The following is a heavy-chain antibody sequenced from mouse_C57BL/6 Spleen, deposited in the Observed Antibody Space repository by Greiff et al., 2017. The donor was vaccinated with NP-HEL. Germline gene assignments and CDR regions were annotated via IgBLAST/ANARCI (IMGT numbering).Heavy chain of an antibody. CDR3: TRDRVYYGSSYEYFDV. D-gene: IGHD1-1*01. CDR1: GFTFSSYA. CDR2: ISSGGDYI. V-gene: IGHV5-9-1*02. J-gene: IGHJ1*03. Sequence: EVKLVESGEGLVKPGGSLKLSCAASGFTFSSYAMSWVRQTPEKRLEWVAYISSGGDYIYYADTVKGRFTISRDNARNTLYLQMSSLKSEDTAMYYCTRDRVYYGSSYEYFDVWGTGTTVTVSS.